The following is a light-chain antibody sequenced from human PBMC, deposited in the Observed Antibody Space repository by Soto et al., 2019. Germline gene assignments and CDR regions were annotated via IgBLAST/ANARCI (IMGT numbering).Light chain of an antibody. J-gene: IGKJ2*01. Sequence: EKLMTQSPATLSVSPGEGATLSCRASQSIGSNLAWYQQKPGQAPRLLIYGAFTRATGIPARFSGSGSGTEFTLAISSLQSEDFAVYYCQQYNNWPYTFGQGTKLEI. CDR1: QSIGSN. CDR3: QQYNNWPYT. V-gene: IGKV3-15*01. CDR2: GAF.